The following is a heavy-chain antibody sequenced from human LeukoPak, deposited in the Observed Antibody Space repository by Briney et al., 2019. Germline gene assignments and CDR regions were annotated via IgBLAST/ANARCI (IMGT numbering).Heavy chain of an antibody. D-gene: IGHD3-22*01. CDR1: GYTFTDYY. V-gene: IGHV1-8*03. CDR3: ARRPSYYDSSGYYTHLDY. CDR2: MNPNSGNT. J-gene: IGHJ4*02. Sequence: ASVKVSCKASGYTFTDYYMHWVRQATGQGLEWMGWMNPNSGNTGYAQKFQGRVTIIRNTSISTAYMELSSLRSEDTAVYYCARRPSYYDSSGYYTHLDYWGQGTLVTVSS.